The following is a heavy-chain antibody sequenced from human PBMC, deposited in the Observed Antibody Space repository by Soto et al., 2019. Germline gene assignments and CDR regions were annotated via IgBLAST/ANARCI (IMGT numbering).Heavy chain of an antibody. Sequence: EVQLVESGGGLVKPGGSLRLSCAASGFTFSSYSMNWVRQAPGKGLEWVSSISSSRSYIYYADSVKGRFTISRDNAKNPLYLQMHSLRAEDTAVYYCARDYMMVYWGQGTLVTVSS. CDR2: ISSSRSYI. D-gene: IGHD3-16*01. CDR1: GFTFSSYS. V-gene: IGHV3-21*01. CDR3: ARDYMMVY. J-gene: IGHJ4*02.